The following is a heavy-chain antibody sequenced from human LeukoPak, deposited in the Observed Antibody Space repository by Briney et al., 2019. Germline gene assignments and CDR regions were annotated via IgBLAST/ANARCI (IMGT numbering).Heavy chain of an antibody. J-gene: IGHJ4*02. CDR2: INPNSGGT. CDR3: ARGTSPPRTGWSVGQEVDY. CDR1: GYTFTGYY. D-gene: IGHD6-19*01. Sequence: GASVKVSCKASGYTFTGYYMHWVRQAPGQGLEWMGWINPNSGGTNYAQKFQGRVTMTRDTSISTAYMELSRLRSDDTAVYYCARGTSPPRTGWSVGQEVDYWGQGTLVTVSS. V-gene: IGHV1-2*02.